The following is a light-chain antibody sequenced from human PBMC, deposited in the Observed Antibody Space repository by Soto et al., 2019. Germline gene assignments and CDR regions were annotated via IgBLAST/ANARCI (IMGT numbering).Light chain of an antibody. J-gene: IGLJ2*01. V-gene: IGLV3-25*03. CDR3: QSADSGGTVV. Sequence: SYELTQPPSVSVSPGQTARITCSGDALPKQYAYWYQQKPGQAPVLVIYKDSERPSGIPERFSGSSSGTTVTLTISGVQAEDEADYHCQSADSGGTVVFGGGTKVTVL. CDR1: ALPKQY. CDR2: KDS.